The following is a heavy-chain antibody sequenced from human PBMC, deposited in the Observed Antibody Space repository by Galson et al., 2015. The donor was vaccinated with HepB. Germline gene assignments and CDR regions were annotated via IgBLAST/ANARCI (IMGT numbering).Heavy chain of an antibody. Sequence: SLRPSCAASGFAFDSHAMSWVRQAPGRGLEWISGITGKGDSTFYADSVKGRFTVSRDNSNNMLYLQMNSLRAEDVGLYFCAKGYGLFDSWGQGILVTVSS. D-gene: IGHD3-16*01. CDR2: ITGKGDST. CDR1: GFAFDSHA. V-gene: IGHV3-23*01. J-gene: IGHJ5*01. CDR3: AKGYGLFDS.